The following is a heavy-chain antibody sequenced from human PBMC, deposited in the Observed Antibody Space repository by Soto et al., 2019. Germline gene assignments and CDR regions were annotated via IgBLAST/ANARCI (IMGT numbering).Heavy chain of an antibody. CDR2: ISNSGST. CDR1: GASISSYY. J-gene: IGHJ5*02. Sequence: QVQLQESGPGLVKPWETLSLTCTVSGASISSYYWTWIRQPPGKGLEWIGYISNSGSTYYNPSLKSRVNIRVDTSKNNFSLILTSVTAADTAVYYCARLRPMTGTTDWFDPWGQGTLVTVSS. V-gene: IGHV4-59*08. CDR3: ARLRPMTGTTDWFDP. D-gene: IGHD1-20*01.